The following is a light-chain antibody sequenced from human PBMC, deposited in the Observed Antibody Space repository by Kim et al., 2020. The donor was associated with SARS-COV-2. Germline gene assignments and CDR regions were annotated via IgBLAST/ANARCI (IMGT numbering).Light chain of an antibody. V-gene: IGKV3-11*01. CDR1: QSIANS. J-gene: IGKJ1*01. CDR2: DAS. Sequence: SPGDRAPLTCRASQSIANSIAWYQQKPGHAPQLLIYDASTRAYGMPSRFSGSGSGTDFTLTISSLEPEDFAFYYCQQHSSAPRTFGQGTKVEIK. CDR3: QQHSSAPRT.